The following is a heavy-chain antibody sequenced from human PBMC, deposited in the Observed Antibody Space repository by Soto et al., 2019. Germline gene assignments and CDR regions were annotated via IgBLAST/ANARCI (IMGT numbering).Heavy chain of an antibody. Sequence: PGGSLRLSCAASGFTFSSYWMSWVRQAPGKGLEWVANIKQDGSEKYYVDSVKGRFTISGDNAKNSLYLQMNSLRAEDTAVYYCARVYSYAIRYFDYWGQGTLVTVSS. CDR3: ARVYSYAIRYFDY. CDR2: IKQDGSEK. D-gene: IGHD5-18*01. V-gene: IGHV3-7*03. J-gene: IGHJ4*02. CDR1: GFTFSSYW.